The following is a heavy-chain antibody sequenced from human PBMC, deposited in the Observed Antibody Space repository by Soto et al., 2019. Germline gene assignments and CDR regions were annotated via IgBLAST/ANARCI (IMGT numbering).Heavy chain of an antibody. CDR2: ISYDGSNK. CDR1: GFTFSSYA. V-gene: IGHV3-30-3*01. D-gene: IGHD6-13*01. J-gene: IGHJ6*02. Sequence: QVQLVESGGGVVQPGRSLRLSCAASGFTFSSYAMHWVRQAPGKGLEWVAVISYDGSNKYYADSAKGRFTISIDNSKNKLYLKMNRLRAEDTAAHSCTGIAAAGTRGRGVSYGMDVWGQGTTVTVSS. CDR3: TGIAAAGTRGRGVSYGMDV.